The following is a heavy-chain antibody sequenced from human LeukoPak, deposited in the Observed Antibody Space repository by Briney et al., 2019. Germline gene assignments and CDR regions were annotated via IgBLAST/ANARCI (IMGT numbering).Heavy chain of an antibody. V-gene: IGHV1-18*01. D-gene: IGHD2-2*01. CDR1: GYTFTSYG. J-gene: IGHJ6*03. Sequence: ASVKVSCKASGYTFTSYGISWVRQAPGQGLEWMGWISAYNGNTNYAQKLQGRVTMTTDTSTSTAYMELRSLRSDDTAVYYCARVVVVPAAHPLYYYYYMDVWGKGTTVTVSS. CDR3: ARVVVVPAAHPLYYYYYMDV. CDR2: ISAYNGNT.